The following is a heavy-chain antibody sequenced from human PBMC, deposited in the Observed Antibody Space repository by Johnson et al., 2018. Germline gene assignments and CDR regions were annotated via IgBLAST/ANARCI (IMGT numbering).Heavy chain of an antibody. CDR1: GYTFTSYD. CDR3: ATDIVVVPAADAFDI. V-gene: IGHV1-8*01. Sequence: QVQLLESGAEVKKPGASVKVSCKASGYTFTSYDINWVRQATGQGLEWMGWMNPNSGNTGYAQKFQGRVTMTRNTSISTAYMELSSLRSEDTAVYYCATDIVVVPAADAFDIWGQGTMVTVSS. CDR2: MNPNSGNT. J-gene: IGHJ3*02. D-gene: IGHD2-2*01.